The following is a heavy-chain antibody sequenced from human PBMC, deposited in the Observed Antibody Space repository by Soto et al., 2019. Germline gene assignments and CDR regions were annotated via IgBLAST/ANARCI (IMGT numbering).Heavy chain of an antibody. D-gene: IGHD6-6*01. V-gene: IGHV1-18*04. CDR2: ISAYNGNT. Sequence: QVQLVQSGAEVKKPGASVKVSCKASGYTFTSYGISWVRQAPGQGLEWMGWISAYNGNTNYAQKLQGRVTMTTDTSTSTAYMELRCLRSDDTDVYYFASDGAAARPGGENNFDYWGQGTLVTVSS. CDR3: ASDGAAARPGGENNFDY. J-gene: IGHJ4*02. CDR1: GYTFTSYG.